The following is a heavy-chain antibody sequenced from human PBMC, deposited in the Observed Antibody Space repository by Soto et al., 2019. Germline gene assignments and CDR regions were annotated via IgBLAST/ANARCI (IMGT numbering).Heavy chain of an antibody. V-gene: IGHV3-21*01. CDR2: ISSSSSYI. CDR3: ARDLSRVLRYFDWFYFDY. J-gene: IGHJ4*02. CDR1: GFTFSSYS. D-gene: IGHD3-9*01. Sequence: GPMRLSCAASGFTFSSYSMNWVRKAPGKGLEWVSSISSSSSYIYYADSVKGRFTISRDNAKNSLYLQMNSLRAEDTAVYYCARDLSRVLRYFDWFYFDYWGQGTLVTVSS.